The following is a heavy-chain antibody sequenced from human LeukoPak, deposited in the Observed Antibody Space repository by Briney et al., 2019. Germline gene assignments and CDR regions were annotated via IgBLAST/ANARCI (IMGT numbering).Heavy chain of an antibody. CDR2: IRYDGSNK. Sequence: PGGSLRRSCAAFGFTFSSYGMHWVRQAPGKGLEWVAFIRYDGSNKYYADSVKGRFTISRDNSKNTLYLQMNSLRAEDTAVYYCAKDYVQKTYCSITSCQPNWFDPWGQGTLVTVSS. D-gene: IGHD2-2*01. V-gene: IGHV3-30*02. CDR3: AKDYVQKTYCSITSCQPNWFDP. CDR1: GFTFSSYG. J-gene: IGHJ5*02.